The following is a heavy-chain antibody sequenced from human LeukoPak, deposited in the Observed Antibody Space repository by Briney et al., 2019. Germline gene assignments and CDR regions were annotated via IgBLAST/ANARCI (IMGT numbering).Heavy chain of an antibody. D-gene: IGHD2-8*01. CDR3: ATLVLMVYAGDY. J-gene: IGHJ4*02. V-gene: IGHV3-30*02. CDR1: GFTFSSYG. CDR2: IRYDGSNK. Sequence: PGGSLRLSCAAFGFTFSSYGMHWVRQAPGKGLEWVAFIRYDGSNKYYADSVKGRFTISRDSSKNTLYLQMNSLRAEDTAVYYCATLVLMVYAGDYWGQGTLVTVSS.